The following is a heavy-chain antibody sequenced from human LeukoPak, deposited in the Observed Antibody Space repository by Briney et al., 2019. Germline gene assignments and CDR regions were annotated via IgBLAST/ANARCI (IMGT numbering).Heavy chain of an antibody. CDR2: INPNSGGT. CDR3: ALITMTTEPFDY. V-gene: IGHV1-2*02. Sequence: GASVKVSCKTSGYTFTGYYMHWVRQAPGQGLEWMGWINPNSGGTNYAQKFQGRVTMTRDTSISTAYMELSRLRSDDTAVYYCALITMTTEPFDYWGQGTLVTVSS. D-gene: IGHD4-17*01. J-gene: IGHJ4*02. CDR1: GYTFTGYY.